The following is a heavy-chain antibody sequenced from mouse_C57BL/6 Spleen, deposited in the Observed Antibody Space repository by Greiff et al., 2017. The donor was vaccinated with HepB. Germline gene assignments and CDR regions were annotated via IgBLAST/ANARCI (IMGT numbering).Heavy chain of an antibody. CDR3: ARGIYYDYDVDY. D-gene: IGHD2-4*01. V-gene: IGHV1-55*01. Sequence: VQLQQSGAELVKPGASVKMSCKASGYTFTSYWITWVKQRPGQGLEWIGDIYPGSGSTNYNEKFKSKATLTVDTSSSTAYMQLSSLTSEDSAVYYCARGIYYDYDVDYWGQGTTLTVSS. CDR2: IYPGSGST. J-gene: IGHJ2*01. CDR1: GYTFTSYW.